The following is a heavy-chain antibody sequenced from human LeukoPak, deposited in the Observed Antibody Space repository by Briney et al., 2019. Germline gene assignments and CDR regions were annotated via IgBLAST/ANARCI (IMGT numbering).Heavy chain of an antibody. CDR2: INHSGST. CDR3: ARGEVTGPSRGYMDV. Sequence: SETLSLTCAVYGGSFSGYYWSWIRQPPGKGLEWIGEINHSGSTNYNPSLKSRVTISVDTSKNQFSLKLSSVTAADTAVYYCARGEVTGPSRGYMDVWGQGTTVTVSS. CDR1: GGSFSGYY. D-gene: IGHD1-20*01. J-gene: IGHJ6*02. V-gene: IGHV4-34*01.